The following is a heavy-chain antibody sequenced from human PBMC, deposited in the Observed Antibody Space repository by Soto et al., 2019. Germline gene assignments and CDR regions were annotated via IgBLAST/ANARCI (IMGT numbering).Heavy chain of an antibody. CDR1: GASIDGGEYS. CDR3: ARIHWSQSSLDY. Sequence: PSETLSLTCAVSGASIDGGEYSLRCIRQPPGKGLEWIGYDSHSGTAYSIPSLNGRITLSVDSSQTQFSLKLTSVTAADSAVYYCARIHWSQSSLDYWGRGILVTVSS. D-gene: IGHD6-19*01. CDR2: DSHSGTA. J-gene: IGHJ4*02. V-gene: IGHV4-30-2*01.